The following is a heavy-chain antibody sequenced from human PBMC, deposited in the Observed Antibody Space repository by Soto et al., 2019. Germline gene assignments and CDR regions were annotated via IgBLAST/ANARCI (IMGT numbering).Heavy chain of an antibody. CDR3: AKDYQLHKVYYYYGMDV. V-gene: IGHV3-30*18. D-gene: IGHD2-2*01. Sequence: QVQLVESGGGVVQPGRSLRLSCAASGFTFSSYGVHWVRQAPGKGLEWVAVISYDGSNKYYADSVKGRFTISRDNSKNTLYLQMNSLRAEDTAVYYCAKDYQLHKVYYYYGMDVWGQGTTVTVSS. CDR2: ISYDGSNK. J-gene: IGHJ6*02. CDR1: GFTFSSYG.